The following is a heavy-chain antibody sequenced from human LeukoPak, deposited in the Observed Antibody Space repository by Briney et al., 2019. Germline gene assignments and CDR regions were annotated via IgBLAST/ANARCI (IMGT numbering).Heavy chain of an antibody. J-gene: IGHJ4*02. Sequence: GGSLRLSCAASGFTFSNYWMHWVRQAPGKGPVWVSRIKSDGSTTRFADSVQGRFTISRDNGKNTLYLQMNSLRAEDTAVYYCARGGDSSNWYPGYFDYWGQGALVTVSS. CDR1: GFTFSNYW. CDR2: IKSDGSTT. V-gene: IGHV3-74*01. CDR3: ARGGDSSNWYPGYFDY. D-gene: IGHD6-13*01.